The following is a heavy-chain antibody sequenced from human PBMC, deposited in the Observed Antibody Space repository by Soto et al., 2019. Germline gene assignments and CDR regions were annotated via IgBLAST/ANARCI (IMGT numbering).Heavy chain of an antibody. CDR3: VRSGLLSVVRGLILGYAFDI. CDR1: GGSFSGYY. V-gene: IGHV4-34*01. Sequence: SETLSLTCAVYGGSFSGYYWSWIRQPPGKGLEWIGEINHSGSTNYNPSLKSRVTISVDTSKNQFSLKLRSVTAADTAAYYCVRSGLLSVVRGLILGYAFDIWGQGTLVTL. D-gene: IGHD3-10*01. CDR2: INHSGST. J-gene: IGHJ3*02.